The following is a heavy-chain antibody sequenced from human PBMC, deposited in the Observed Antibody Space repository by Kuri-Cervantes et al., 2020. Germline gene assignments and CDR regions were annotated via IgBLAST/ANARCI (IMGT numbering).Heavy chain of an antibody. CDR3: AXXGGATGY. D-gene: IGHD1-26*01. Sequence: GGSLRLSCAASGFTFSSYAMHWVRQAPGKGLEWVAVISYDGSNKYYADSVKGRFTISRDNSKNTLYLQMNSLRAEDTAVYYCAXXGGATGYWGQGTLVTVSS. CDR1: GFTFSSYA. CDR2: ISYDGSNK. J-gene: IGHJ4*02. V-gene: IGHV3-30-3*01.